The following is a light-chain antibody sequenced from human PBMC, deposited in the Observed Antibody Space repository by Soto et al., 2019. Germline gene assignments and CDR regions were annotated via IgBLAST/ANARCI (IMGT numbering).Light chain of an antibody. CDR1: SSDVGAYDF. CDR3: SSYTTTDTYV. CDR2: DVT. Sequence: QSALTQPASVSGSPGQSITISCTGTSSDVGAYDFVSWYQHSPGKAPKLVTFDVTHRPPGISDRFSGSKSANTASLTISGLQAEDEADYYCSSYTTTDTYVFGTGTKVTVL. V-gene: IGLV2-14*01. J-gene: IGLJ1*01.